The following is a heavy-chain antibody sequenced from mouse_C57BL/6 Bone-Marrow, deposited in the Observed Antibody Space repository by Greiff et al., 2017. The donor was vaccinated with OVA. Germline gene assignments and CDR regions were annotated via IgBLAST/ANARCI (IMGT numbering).Heavy chain of an antibody. J-gene: IGHJ1*03. V-gene: IGHV14-2*01. CDR2: IDPEDGET. Sequence: EVQLQQSGAELVKPGASVKLSCTASGFNIKDYYMHWVKQRTEQGLAWIGRIDPEDGETKYAPKFQGKATITADTSSNTASLQLSSLTSEDTAVDYGARSRRYCDVWGTGTTVTVSS. CDR3: ARSRRYCDV. CDR1: GFNIKDYY.